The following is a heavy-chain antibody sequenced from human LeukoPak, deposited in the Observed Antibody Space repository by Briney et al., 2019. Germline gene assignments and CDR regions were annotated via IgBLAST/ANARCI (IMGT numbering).Heavy chain of an antibody. D-gene: IGHD3-3*01. V-gene: IGHV4-59*01. CDR2: IYYSGST. J-gene: IGHJ2*01. CDR1: GGSINSDF. CDR3: ARDRGATYYDFWSGYSGYRYFDL. Sequence: SETLSVTCTVSGGSINSDFWSWIRQPPGKGLGWIGDIYYSGSTNSIPSLNSLVTTAVDTSTHQSSLNLSSVTAADTAVYYCARDRGATYYDFWSGYSGYRYFDLWGRGTLVTVSS.